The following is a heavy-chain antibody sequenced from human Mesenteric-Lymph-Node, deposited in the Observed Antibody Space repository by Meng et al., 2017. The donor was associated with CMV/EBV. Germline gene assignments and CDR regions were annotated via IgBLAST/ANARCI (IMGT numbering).Heavy chain of an antibody. Sequence: SSRGSCWGWVRQPAGERLEWIGEINYSGSTSYNPSLKSRVTISLDTSKKQLSLKLSSVTAADTAVYYCARVSYYYGGSGYYYYFDYWGQGTLVTVSS. CDR2: INYSGST. CDR3: ARVSYYYGGSGYYYYFDY. V-gene: IGHV4-34*01. CDR1: SSRGSC. D-gene: IGHD3-22*01. J-gene: IGHJ4*02.